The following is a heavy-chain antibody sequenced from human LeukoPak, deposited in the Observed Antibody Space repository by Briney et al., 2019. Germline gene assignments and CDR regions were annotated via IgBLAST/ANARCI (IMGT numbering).Heavy chain of an antibody. CDR3: ARDSGSGSNDY. D-gene: IGHD1-26*01. V-gene: IGHV1-3*01. Sequence: ASVKVSCKATGYTFTSYAIHWVRQAPGQRLEWMGWISAGNGNTKYSQNFQGRVTFISNTSATTAFMELSSLRSEDAAVYYCARDSGSGSNDYWGQGTLVTVSS. J-gene: IGHJ4*02. CDR2: ISAGNGNT. CDR1: GYTFTSYA.